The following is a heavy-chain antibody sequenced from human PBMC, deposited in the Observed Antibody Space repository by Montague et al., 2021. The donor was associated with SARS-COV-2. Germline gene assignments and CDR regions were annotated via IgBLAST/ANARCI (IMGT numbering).Heavy chain of an antibody. CDR1: GGSISSGNYY. CDR3: ARGEVNGWYFFDN. J-gene: IGHJ4*02. D-gene: IGHD6-19*01. V-gene: IGHV4-61*02. CDR2: LYTSGST. Sequence: TLSLTCTVSGGSISSGNYYWSWIRPPAGKGLEWIGRLYTSGSTKYNPSLERRVTISLDTSNNQFSLNLNSVTAADTAVYYCARGEVNGWYFFDNWGQGTLGTVSS.